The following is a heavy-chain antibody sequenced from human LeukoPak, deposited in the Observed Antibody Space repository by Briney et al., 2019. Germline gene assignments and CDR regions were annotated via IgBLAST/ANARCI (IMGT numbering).Heavy chain of an antibody. CDR1: GFTFDDYG. V-gene: IGHV3-20*04. J-gene: IGHJ5*02. CDR3: AKDFLPEKAGGYSSGWYNGEYNWFDP. D-gene: IGHD6-19*01. CDR2: INWNGGST. Sequence: PGGSLRLSCAASGFTFDDYGMSWVRQAPGKGLEWVSGINWNGGSTGYADSVKGRFTISRDNAKNSLYLQMNSLRAEDTAVYYCAKDFLPEKAGGYSSGWYNGEYNWFDPWGQGTLVTVSS.